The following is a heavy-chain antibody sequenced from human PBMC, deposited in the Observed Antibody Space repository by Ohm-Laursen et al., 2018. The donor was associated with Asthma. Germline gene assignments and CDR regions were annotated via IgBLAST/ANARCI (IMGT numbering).Heavy chain of an antibody. CDR1: GYTFSRYS. Sequence: SLRLSCAASGYTFSRYSIHWVRQVPGKGLEWVSYISGSGSTIYYGDSVKGRFTISRDNAKNSLYLQLNSLRAEDTAVYYCARDPPVTSVTTGEYFDYWGQGTLVTVSS. CDR3: ARDPPVTSVTTGEYFDY. V-gene: IGHV3-48*04. D-gene: IGHD4-17*01. CDR2: ISGSGSTI. J-gene: IGHJ4*02.